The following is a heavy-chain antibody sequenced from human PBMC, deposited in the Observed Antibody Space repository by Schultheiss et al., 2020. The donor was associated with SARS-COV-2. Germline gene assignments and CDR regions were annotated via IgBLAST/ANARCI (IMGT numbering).Heavy chain of an antibody. CDR2: ISAYNGNT. CDR3: ARDKMTTVTGPYYYGMDV. D-gene: IGHD4-17*01. Sequence: ASVKVSCKASGYTFTGYYMHWVRQAPGQGLEWMGWISAYNGNTNYAQKLQGRVTMTTDTSTSTAYMELSSLRSEDTAVYYCARDKMTTVTGPYYYGMDVWGQGTTVTVSS. CDR1: GYTFTGYY. V-gene: IGHV1-18*04. J-gene: IGHJ6*02.